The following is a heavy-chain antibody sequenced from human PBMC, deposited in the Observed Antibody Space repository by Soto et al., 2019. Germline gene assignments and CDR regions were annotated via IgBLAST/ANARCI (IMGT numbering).Heavy chain of an antibody. Sequence: GGSLRLSCAASGFTFSSYAMSWVRQAPGRGLEWVSAISGSGGSTYYADSVKGRFTISRDNSKNTLYLQMNSLRAEDTAVYYCAKKSSNYYDSSGYSDYWGQGTLVTVAS. CDR1: GFTFSSYA. V-gene: IGHV3-23*01. CDR2: ISGSGGST. J-gene: IGHJ4*02. D-gene: IGHD3-22*01. CDR3: AKKSSNYYDSSGYSDY.